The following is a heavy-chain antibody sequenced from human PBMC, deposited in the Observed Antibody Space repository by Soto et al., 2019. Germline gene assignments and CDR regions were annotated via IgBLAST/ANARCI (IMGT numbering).Heavy chain of an antibody. Sequence: GGSLRLSCAASGFTFSSFAMNWVRQAPGKGLEWVAVISGNATSTYYADSVKVRFIISRDNSKNTMYLQMNSLRAEDTAMYYCARIAVATVAFDVWSQWTVVTVSS. CDR1: GFTFSSFA. CDR2: ISGNATST. CDR3: ARIAVATVAFDV. D-gene: IGHD1-26*01. V-gene: IGHV3-23*01. J-gene: IGHJ3*01.